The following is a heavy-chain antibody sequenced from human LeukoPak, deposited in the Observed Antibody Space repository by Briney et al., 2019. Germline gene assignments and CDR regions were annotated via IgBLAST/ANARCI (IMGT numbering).Heavy chain of an antibody. D-gene: IGHD4-23*01. CDR3: ARYSKRWYGAFDI. CDR2: INHSGST. CDR1: GVSFSGYY. Sequence: ASETLSLTCAVYGVSFSGYYWSWIRQPPGKGLEWIGEINHSGSTNYNPSLKSRVTISVDTSKNQFSLKLSSVTAADTAVYYCARYSKRWYGAFDIWGQGTMVTVSS. V-gene: IGHV4-34*01. J-gene: IGHJ3*02.